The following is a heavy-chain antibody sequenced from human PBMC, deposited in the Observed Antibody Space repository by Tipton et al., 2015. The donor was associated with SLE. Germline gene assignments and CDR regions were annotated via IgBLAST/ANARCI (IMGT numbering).Heavy chain of an antibody. CDR3: ARERAGALGY. CDR1: GGSISSSSYY. CDR2: INHSGST. Sequence: TLSLTCTVSGGSISSSSYYWGWIRQPPGKGLEWIGEINHSGSTNYNPSLKSRVTISVDTSKNQFSLKLSSVTAADTAVYYCARERAGALGYWGQGTLVTVSS. V-gene: IGHV4-39*07. J-gene: IGHJ4*02. D-gene: IGHD1-26*01.